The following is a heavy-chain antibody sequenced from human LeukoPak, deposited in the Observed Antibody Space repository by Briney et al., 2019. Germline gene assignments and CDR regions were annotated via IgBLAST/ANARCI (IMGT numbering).Heavy chain of an antibody. CDR2: IYYSGST. J-gene: IGHJ4*02. V-gene: IGHV4-39*01. CDR3: ARTVYSSSWPWGY. CDR1: GGSISSSSYY. Sequence: SETLSLTCTVSGGSISSSSYYWGWISQPPGKGLEWIGSIYYSGSTYYNPSRKSRFTISIDTPKTHLSLKLSSVTAADTAVYYCARTVYSSSWPWGYWGQGTLVTVS. D-gene: IGHD6-13*01.